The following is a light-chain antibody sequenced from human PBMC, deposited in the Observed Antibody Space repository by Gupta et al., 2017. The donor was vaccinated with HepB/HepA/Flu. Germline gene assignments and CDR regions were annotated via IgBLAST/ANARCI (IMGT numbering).Light chain of an antibody. CDR3: QQTYSVPPT. Sequence: DIQMTQSPSSLSASVGDRVTITCRSSQSILSYLNWFQKKPGKAPNLLIYTASSLQSGVPSRFSGSGSGTDFTLNISRLQPEDFATYYCQQTYSVPPTFGPGTKVDIK. V-gene: IGKV1-39*01. J-gene: IGKJ3*01. CDR1: QSILSY. CDR2: TAS.